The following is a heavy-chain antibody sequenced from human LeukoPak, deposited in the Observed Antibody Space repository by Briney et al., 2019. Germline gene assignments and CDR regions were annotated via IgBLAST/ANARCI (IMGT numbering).Heavy chain of an antibody. V-gene: IGHV4-59*11. CDR1: GGSISSHY. D-gene: IGHD3-22*01. J-gene: IGHJ4*02. CDR3: AGDDSSGYDY. CDR2: IYYSGST. Sequence: SETLSLTCTVSGGSISSHYWSWIRQLPGKGVEWIGYIYYSGSTNYNPSLKSRVTISVDTSKNQFSLKLSSVTAADTAVYYCAGDDSSGYDYWGQGTLVTVSS.